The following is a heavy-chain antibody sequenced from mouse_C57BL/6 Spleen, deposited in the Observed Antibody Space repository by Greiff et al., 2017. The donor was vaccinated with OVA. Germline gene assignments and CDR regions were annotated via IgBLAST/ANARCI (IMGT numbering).Heavy chain of an antibody. V-gene: IGHV7-3*01. J-gene: IGHJ4*01. D-gene: IGHD1-1*01. CDR2: IRNKANGYTT. Sequence: EVKLVESGGGLVQPGGSLSLSCAASGFTFTDYYMSWVRQPPGKALEWLGFIRNKANGYTTAYSASVKGRFSISRDNSHSIHYLQMNALRAEDSATYYCARYDSSYPYYAMDYWGQGTSVTVSS. CDR1: GFTFTDYY. CDR3: ARYDSSYPYYAMDY.